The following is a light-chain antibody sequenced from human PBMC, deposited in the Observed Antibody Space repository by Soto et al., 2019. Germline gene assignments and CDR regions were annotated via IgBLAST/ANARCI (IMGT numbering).Light chain of an antibody. V-gene: IGLV2-8*01. CDR2: GVN. CDR3: SSYAGSNILV. J-gene: IGLJ2*01. CDR1: SSDVGDYNY. Sequence: QSALTQPPSASGSPGQSGTLSCTGTSSDVGDYNYVSWYQQHPGKAPKLMIYGVNKRPSGVPDRFSGSKSGNTASLPVSGLQAEDEADYYCSSYAGSNILVFGGGTKVTVL.